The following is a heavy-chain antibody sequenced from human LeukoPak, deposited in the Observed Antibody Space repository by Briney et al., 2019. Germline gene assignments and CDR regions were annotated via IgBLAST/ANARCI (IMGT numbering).Heavy chain of an antibody. Sequence: ASVKVSCKASGYTFTGYYMHWARQAPGQGLEWMGWINPNSGGTNYAQKFQGRVTMTRDTSISTAYMELSRLRSGDTAVYYCARAEWLLPHFDYWGQGTLVTVSS. J-gene: IGHJ4*02. V-gene: IGHV1-2*02. CDR2: INPNSGGT. D-gene: IGHD3-22*01. CDR3: ARAEWLLPHFDY. CDR1: GYTFTGYY.